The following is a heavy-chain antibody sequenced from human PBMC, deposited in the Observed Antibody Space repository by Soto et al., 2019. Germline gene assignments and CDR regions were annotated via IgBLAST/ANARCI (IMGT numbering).Heavy chain of an antibody. CDR2: IYYSGST. CDR1: GSSISGSNW. Sequence: QVRLQESGPGLVKPSDTLSLTCAVSGSSISGSNWCAWIRQPPGKGLEWIGYIYYSGSTYYNPSLESRVTMSVDTSKNPFSLKLSSVTSVDTAVYYCASVAVYACGNCFDPWGQGNMVTVSS. J-gene: IGHJ5*02. CDR3: ASVAVYACGNCFDP. V-gene: IGHV4-28*01. D-gene: IGHD2-8*02.